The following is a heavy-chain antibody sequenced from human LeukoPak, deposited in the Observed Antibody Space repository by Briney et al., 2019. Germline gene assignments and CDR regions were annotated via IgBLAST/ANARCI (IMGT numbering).Heavy chain of an antibody. CDR1: GVTFSSFG. V-gene: IGHV3-30*02. D-gene: IGHD4-23*01. J-gene: IGHJ5*02. CDR3: AKDKIRTVGGWFDP. Sequence: GGSLRLSCAATGVTFSSFGMHWVRQSPGKGLEWVALIRHDGTNIYYADSVKGRFTISRDNSKNTLYLQMKSLRPEDTAVYYCAKDKIRTVGGWFDPWGQGTLVTVSS. CDR2: IRHDGTNI.